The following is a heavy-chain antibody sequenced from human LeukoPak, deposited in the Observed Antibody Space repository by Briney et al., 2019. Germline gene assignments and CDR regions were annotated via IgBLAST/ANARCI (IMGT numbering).Heavy chain of an antibody. Sequence: GGSLRLSCAASGFTFSSYGMHWVRQAPGKGLEWVAFIRYDGSNKYYADSVKGRFTISRDNSKNTLYLQMNSLRAEDTAVYYCARDPRYYDFWSGSNWFDPWGQGTLVTVSS. CDR1: GFTFSSYG. V-gene: IGHV3-30*02. J-gene: IGHJ5*02. CDR2: IRYDGSNK. CDR3: ARDPRYYDFWSGSNWFDP. D-gene: IGHD3-3*01.